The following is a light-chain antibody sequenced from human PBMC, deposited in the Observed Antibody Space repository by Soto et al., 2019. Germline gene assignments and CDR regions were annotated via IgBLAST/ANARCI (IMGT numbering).Light chain of an antibody. CDR2: AAS. Sequence: QLTQSPSSLSASVGDRVTITCRASQGISSYLAWYQQKPGTVAKLLISAASTLKSGIPLRVSGGGFGTDLTLLLSSRQNEDFATHYCLQLYRYPLSFGGGTKVEIK. V-gene: IGKV1-9*01. CDR3: LQLYRYPLS. CDR1: QGISSY. J-gene: IGKJ4*01.